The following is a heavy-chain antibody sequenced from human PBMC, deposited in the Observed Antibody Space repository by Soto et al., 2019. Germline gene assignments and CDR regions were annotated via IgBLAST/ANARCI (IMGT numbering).Heavy chain of an antibody. Sequence: SQTLSLTCAISGDSVSSNSAAWNWIRQSPSRGLEWLGRTYYRSKWYNDYAVSVKSRITINPDTSKNQFSLQLNSVTPEDAAVYYCARSPSIVGAEYFQHWGQGTLVTVSS. J-gene: IGHJ1*01. D-gene: IGHD1-26*01. CDR1: GDSVSSNSAA. V-gene: IGHV6-1*01. CDR2: TYYRSKWYN. CDR3: ARSPSIVGAEYFQH.